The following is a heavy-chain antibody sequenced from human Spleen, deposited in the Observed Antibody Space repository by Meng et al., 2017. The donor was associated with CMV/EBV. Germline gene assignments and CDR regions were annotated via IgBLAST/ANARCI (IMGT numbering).Heavy chain of an antibody. CDR3: ARGTFGYCSSTSCHSDY. J-gene: IGHJ4*02. CDR2: IYYSGST. CDR1: GGSISSYY. D-gene: IGHD2-2*03. V-gene: IGHV4-59*01. Sequence: ESLKISCTVSGGSISSYYWSWIRQPPGKGLEWIGYIYYSGSTNYNPSLKSRVTISVDTSKNQFSLKLSSVTAADTAVYYCARGTFGYCSSTSCHSDYWGQGTLVTVSS.